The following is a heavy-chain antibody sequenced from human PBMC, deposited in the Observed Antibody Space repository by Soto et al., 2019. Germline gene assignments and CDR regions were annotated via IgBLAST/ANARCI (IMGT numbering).Heavy chain of an antibody. CDR1: GFTCDNYA. V-gene: IGHV3-9*01. Sequence: EVQLVESGGGLVQPGRSLRLSCAASGFTCDNYAMHWVRQAPGKGLEWVSGISWNSNTIAYADSVKGRFTISRDNAKNSLYLQXXXLRAEDTAFYYCAKDXXPNWGQGTLVTVSS. J-gene: IGHJ4*02. CDR2: ISWNSNTI. CDR3: AKDXXPN.